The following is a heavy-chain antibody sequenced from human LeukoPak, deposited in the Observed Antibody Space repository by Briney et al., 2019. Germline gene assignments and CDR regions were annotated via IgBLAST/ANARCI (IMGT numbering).Heavy chain of an antibody. CDR3: ASFGTKAYMDV. CDR1: GGTFISYA. J-gene: IGHJ6*03. V-gene: IGHV1-69*13. CDR2: IIPIFGTA. D-gene: IGHD2-8*01. Sequence: GASVKVSCKASGGTFISYAISWVRQAPGQGLEWMGGIIPIFGTANYAQKFQGRVTITADESTSTAYMELSSLRSEDTAVYYCASFGTKAYMDVWGKGTTVTVSS.